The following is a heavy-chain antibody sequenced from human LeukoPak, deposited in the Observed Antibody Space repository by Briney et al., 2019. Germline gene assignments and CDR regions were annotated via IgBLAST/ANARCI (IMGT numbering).Heavy chain of an antibody. D-gene: IGHD3-10*01. CDR1: GFTFSHYA. CDR2: ISGSGGST. Sequence: GGSLRLSCAASGFTFSHYAMSWVRQAPGKGLEWVSAISGSGGSTYYADSVKGRFTISRDNSKNTLYLQMNSLRAEDTAVYYCAKGTDLSGWFGDLRGLYFDYWGQGTLVTVSS. J-gene: IGHJ4*02. CDR3: AKGTDLSGWFGDLRGLYFDY. V-gene: IGHV3-23*01.